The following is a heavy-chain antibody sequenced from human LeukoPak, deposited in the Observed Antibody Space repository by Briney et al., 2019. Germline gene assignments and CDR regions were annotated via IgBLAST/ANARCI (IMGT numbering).Heavy chain of an antibody. CDR2: IYTSGST. V-gene: IGHV4-4*07. D-gene: IGHD4-11*01. Sequence: SETLSLTCTVSGGSISSYYWSWIRQPAGKGLEWIGRIYTSGSTNYNPSLKSRVTMSVDTSKNQFSLKLSPVTAADTAVYYCARLARFLGYSNEYYFDYWGQGTLVTVSS. CDR3: ARLARFLGYSNEYYFDY. CDR1: GGSISSYY. J-gene: IGHJ4*02.